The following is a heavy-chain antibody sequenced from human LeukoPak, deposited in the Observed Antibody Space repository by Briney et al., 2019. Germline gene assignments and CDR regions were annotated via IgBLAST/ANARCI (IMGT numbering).Heavy chain of an antibody. J-gene: IGHJ2*01. CDR3: AGSAYGYWYFAL. Sequence: SSVKVSCKASGGTFSSYALSWVRPSPGQGLEWMGGIIPIFGTANYAQKFQGRLTITADASTSTAYMELSSLRSEDTALYYCAGSAYGYWYFALWGRGTLVTVSS. CDR1: GGTFSSYA. V-gene: IGHV1-69*01. D-gene: IGHD1-26*01. CDR2: IIPIFGTA.